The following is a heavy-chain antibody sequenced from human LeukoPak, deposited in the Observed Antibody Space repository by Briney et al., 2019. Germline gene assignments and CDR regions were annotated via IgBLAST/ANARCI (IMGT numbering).Heavy chain of an antibody. CDR2: ISSSGSTI. CDR3: ARALKYCSSTSCSHYFDY. J-gene: IGHJ4*02. D-gene: IGHD2-2*01. Sequence: PGGSLRLSCAASGFTFSDYYMSWIRQAPGKGLEWVSYISSSGSTIYYADSVKGRLTISRDNAKNSLYLQMNSLRAEDTAVYYCARALKYCSSTSCSHYFDYWGQGTLVTVSS. CDR1: GFTFSDYY. V-gene: IGHV3-11*01.